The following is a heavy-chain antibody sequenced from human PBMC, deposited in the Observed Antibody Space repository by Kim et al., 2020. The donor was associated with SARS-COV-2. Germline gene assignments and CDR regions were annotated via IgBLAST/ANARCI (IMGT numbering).Heavy chain of an antibody. CDR2: INAGNGNT. J-gene: IGHJ4*02. CDR1: GYIFTNYA. CDR3: ARGAYYYDTRDLHY. D-gene: IGHD3-22*01. Sequence: ASVKVSCKTSGYIFTNYAIHWVRQAPGQRLEWMGWINAGNGNTKSSQKFQGRVTITRATPASTAYMELRSLRSEDTAVYYCARGAYYYDTRDLHYWGQGT. V-gene: IGHV1-3*01.